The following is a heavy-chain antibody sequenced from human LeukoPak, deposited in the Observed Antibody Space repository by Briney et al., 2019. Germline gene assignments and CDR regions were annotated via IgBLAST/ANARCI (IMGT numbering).Heavy chain of an antibody. Sequence: SETLSLTCTVSGGSISSGGYYWSWIRQHPGKGLEWIGYIYYSGSTYYNPSLKSRVTISVDTSKNQFSLKLSSVTAADTAVYYCARAPRVTMIVVVPTYFDYWGQGTLVTVSS. V-gene: IGHV4-31*03. CDR2: IYYSGST. CDR3: ARAPRVTMIVVVPTYFDY. J-gene: IGHJ4*02. D-gene: IGHD3-22*01. CDR1: GGSISSGGYY.